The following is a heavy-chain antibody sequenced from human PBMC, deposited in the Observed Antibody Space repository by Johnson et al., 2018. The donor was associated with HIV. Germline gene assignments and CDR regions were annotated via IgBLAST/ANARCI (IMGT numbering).Heavy chain of an antibody. CDR2: LSGSGGST. CDR3: VRDTEREAFDI. CDR1: GFTFSSYG. D-gene: IGHD2-8*02. Sequence: EVHLVESGGGVVQRGGSLRVSCAASGFTFSSYGLSWVRQAPGKGLEWVSALSGSGGSTFYADTMKGRFTISRDNSKSTLYLQMNSLRAEDTAVYYCVRDTEREAFDIWGQGTMVTVSS. V-gene: IGHV3-23*04. J-gene: IGHJ3*02.